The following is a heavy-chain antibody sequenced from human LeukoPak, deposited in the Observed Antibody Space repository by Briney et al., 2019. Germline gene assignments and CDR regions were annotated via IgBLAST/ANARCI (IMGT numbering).Heavy chain of an antibody. D-gene: IGHD6-19*01. V-gene: IGHV3-33*06. Sequence: PGGSLRLSCAASGFTFSSYGMHWVRQAPGKGLEWVAVIWYDGSNIQYADSVKGRFTISRDNFKNTLDLQMNSLRAEDTAVYYCAEGTAYNSGLADYWGQGTRVIVS. J-gene: IGHJ4*02. CDR2: IWYDGSNI. CDR1: GFTFSSYG. CDR3: AEGTAYNSGLADY.